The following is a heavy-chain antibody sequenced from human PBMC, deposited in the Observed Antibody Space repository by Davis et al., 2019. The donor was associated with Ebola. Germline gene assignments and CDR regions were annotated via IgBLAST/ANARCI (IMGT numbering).Heavy chain of an antibody. Sequence: SETLSLTCAVYGGSFSGYYWSWIRQPPGKGLEWIGEIKHSGSTNYNPSLKSRVTISVDTSKNQFSLKLSSVTAADTAVYYCARSNQWLVRGFDYWGQGTLVTVSS. J-gene: IGHJ4*02. V-gene: IGHV4-34*01. CDR2: IKHSGST. D-gene: IGHD6-19*01. CDR3: ARSNQWLVRGFDY. CDR1: GGSFSGYY.